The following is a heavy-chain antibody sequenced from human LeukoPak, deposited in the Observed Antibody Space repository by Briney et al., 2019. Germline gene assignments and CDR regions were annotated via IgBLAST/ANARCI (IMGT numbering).Heavy chain of an antibody. J-gene: IGHJ3*02. Sequence: QSGGSLRLSCAASGFTFDDYAMHWVRHAPGKGLEWVSLISGDGGSTYYADSVRGRFTISRDNSKNSLYLQMDSLRTEDTAFYYCAKEIDTLGTNAFDIWGQGTMVTVSS. V-gene: IGHV3-43*02. D-gene: IGHD2-15*01. CDR1: GFTFDDYA. CDR2: ISGDGGST. CDR3: AKEIDTLGTNAFDI.